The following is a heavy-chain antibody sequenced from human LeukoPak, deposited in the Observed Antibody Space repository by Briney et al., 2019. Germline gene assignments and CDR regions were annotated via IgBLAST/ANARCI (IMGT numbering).Heavy chain of an antibody. CDR2: INSDGSTT. Sequence: PGGSLRLSCAASGFTFSPYWMYWVRQAPGKGLVWVSRINSDGSTTDYAESVKGRFTISRDNAKNIVFVQMNSLRAEDTAVYYCAKDWGAARTRDDAFDIWGQGTMVTVSS. CDR3: AKDWGAARTRDDAFDI. V-gene: IGHV3-74*01. J-gene: IGHJ3*02. CDR1: GFTFSPYW. D-gene: IGHD6-6*01.